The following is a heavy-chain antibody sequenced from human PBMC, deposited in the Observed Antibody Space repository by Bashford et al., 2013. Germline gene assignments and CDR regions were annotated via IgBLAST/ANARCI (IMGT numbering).Heavy chain of an antibody. CDR2: IGGGDDST. Sequence: GGSLRLSCAASGFTFSSYAMSWVRQAPGKGLEWVSGIGGGDDSTFYADSVKGRFTISRDNAKKSVFLDINSLRVEDTAFYYCAKDGVDGTLWYFDLWGRGTLVTVSS. CDR1: GFTFSSYA. CDR3: AKDGVDGTLWYFDL. J-gene: IGHJ2*01. V-gene: IGHV3-23*01. D-gene: IGHD6-19*01.